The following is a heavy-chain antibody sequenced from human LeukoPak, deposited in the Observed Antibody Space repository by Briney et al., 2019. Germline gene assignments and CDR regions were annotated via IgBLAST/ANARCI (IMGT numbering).Heavy chain of an antibody. Sequence: GESLKISCKGSGYSFTSYWIGWVRQMPGKGLEWMGIIYPGYSDTRYSPSFQGQVTISADKSISTAYLQWSSLKASDTAMYYCARHGRYCSGGSCPVGYWGQGTLVTVSS. V-gene: IGHV5-51*01. CDR1: GYSFTSYW. D-gene: IGHD2-15*01. CDR3: ARHGRYCSGGSCPVGY. J-gene: IGHJ4*02. CDR2: IYPGYSDT.